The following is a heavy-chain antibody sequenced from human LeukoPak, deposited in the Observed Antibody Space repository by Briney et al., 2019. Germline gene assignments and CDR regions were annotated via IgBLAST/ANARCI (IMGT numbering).Heavy chain of an antibody. J-gene: IGHJ4*02. D-gene: IGHD5-18*01. Sequence: SETLSLTCSVSGGSISSSSFYWGWIRQPPGKGLEWIGSIYHSGSTYYNPSLKSRVTISVDTSKNQFSLKLSSVTAADTAVYYCARSRIQLWFLDYWGQGTLVTVSS. CDR1: GGSISSSSFY. CDR3: ARSRIQLWFLDY. V-gene: IGHV4-39*01. CDR2: IYHSGST.